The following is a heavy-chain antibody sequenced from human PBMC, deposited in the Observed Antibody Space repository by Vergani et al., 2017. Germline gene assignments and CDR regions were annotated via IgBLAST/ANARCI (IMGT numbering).Heavy chain of an antibody. J-gene: IGHJ6*02. V-gene: IGHV2-70*15. CDR2: IDWDDDK. CDR3: ARIPSGSSGYLLGYGMDV. D-gene: IGHD3-22*01. CDR1: GFSLSTSGMC. Sequence: QVTLRESGPALVKPTQTLTLTCTFSGFSLSTSGMCVSWIRQPPGKALEWLARIDWDDDKYYSTSLKTRITISKDTSKNQVVLTMTNMDPVDTATYYCARIPSGSSGYLLGYGMDVWGQGTTVTVSS.